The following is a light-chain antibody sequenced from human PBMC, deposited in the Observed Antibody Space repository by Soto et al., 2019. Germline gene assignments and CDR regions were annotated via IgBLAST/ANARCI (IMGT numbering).Light chain of an antibody. Sequence: DIQMTQFPSSLSASVGDRVTITCRASQGIRNDLGWYQQKPGKAPKRLIYAASSLQSGVPSRFSDNGSRTEFTHAISSLQPEDSATFYCLPHSTYPLTFGQGTKVEIK. J-gene: IGKJ1*01. CDR2: AAS. V-gene: IGKV1-17*01. CDR1: QGIRND. CDR3: LPHSTYPLT.